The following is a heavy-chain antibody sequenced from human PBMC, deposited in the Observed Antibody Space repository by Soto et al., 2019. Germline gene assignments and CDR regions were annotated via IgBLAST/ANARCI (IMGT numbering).Heavy chain of an antibody. Sequence: QAGGSLRLSCAASGFICSSYDMSWVRQAPGKGLEWVSTILVDGRTFYVDSVKGRFTISRDSPKNTVYLQMNSLTAGDTALYYCAKATATGGGAFDICGQGTMFTVSS. CDR3: AKATATGGGAFDI. J-gene: IGHJ3*02. V-gene: IGHV3-23*01. CDR1: GFICSSYD. CDR2: ILVDGRT. D-gene: IGHD2-8*02.